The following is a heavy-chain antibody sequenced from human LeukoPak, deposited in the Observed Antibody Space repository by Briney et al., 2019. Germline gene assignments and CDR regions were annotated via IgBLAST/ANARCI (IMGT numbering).Heavy chain of an antibody. CDR3: ASSILTGYSDY. J-gene: IGHJ4*02. D-gene: IGHD3-9*01. Sequence: SETLSLTCTVSGGSISSYYWSWIRQPAGKGLEWIGRIYTSGRTNYNPSLKSRVTISVDTSKNQFSLKLSSVTAADTAVYYCASSILTGYSDYWGQGTLVTVSS. CDR1: GGSISSYY. CDR2: IYTSGRT. V-gene: IGHV4-4*07.